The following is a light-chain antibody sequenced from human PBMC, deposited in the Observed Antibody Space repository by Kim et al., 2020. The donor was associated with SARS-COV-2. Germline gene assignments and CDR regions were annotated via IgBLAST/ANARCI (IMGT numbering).Light chain of an antibody. J-gene: IGLJ3*02. CDR1: SSNIGSNT. V-gene: IGLV1-44*01. CDR2: SNN. Sequence: QSVLTKPPSASGTPGQRVTISCSGSSSNIGSNTVNWYQQLPGTAPKLLIYSNNQRPSGVPDRFSGSKSGTSASLAISGLQSEDEADYYCAAWDDSLNGGVFGGGTQLTVL. CDR3: AAWDDSLNGGV.